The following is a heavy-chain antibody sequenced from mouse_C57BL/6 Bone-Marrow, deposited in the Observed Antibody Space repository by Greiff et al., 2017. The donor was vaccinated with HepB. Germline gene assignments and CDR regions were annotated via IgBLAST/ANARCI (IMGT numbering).Heavy chain of an antibody. CDR3: ARDGGYLAWFAY. CDR2: INPNYGTT. D-gene: IGHD2-2*01. V-gene: IGHV1-39*01. J-gene: IGHJ3*01. Sequence: EVQLQQSGPELVTPAPSVTISCTASGYSFTDYNMNWVKQSNGKSLEWIGVINPNYGTTSYNQKFKGKATLTVDTSSSTAYMQVNSLTSDDSAVYTGARDGGYLAWFAYWGQGTLGTVSA. CDR1: GYSFTDYN.